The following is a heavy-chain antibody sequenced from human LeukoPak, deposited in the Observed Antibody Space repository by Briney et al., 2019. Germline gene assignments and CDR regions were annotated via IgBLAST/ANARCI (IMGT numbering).Heavy chain of an antibody. CDR1: GVSISSYY. Sequence: SETLSLTCTVSGVSISSYYWNWIRQPPGKGLEWIGFVYYSGSTTYNRSLKSRVTISVDTSKNQFSLKLSSVTAADTAVYYCARSGVARHYMDVWGKGTTVTVSS. CDR2: VYYSGST. CDR3: ARSGVARHYMDV. D-gene: IGHD5-12*01. V-gene: IGHV4-59*01. J-gene: IGHJ6*03.